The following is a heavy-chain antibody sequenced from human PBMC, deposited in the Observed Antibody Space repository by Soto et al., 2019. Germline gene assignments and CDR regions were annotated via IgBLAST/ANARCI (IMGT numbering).Heavy chain of an antibody. D-gene: IGHD6-19*01. CDR3: ARAKFDSSGWDQFDM. J-gene: IGHJ4*02. V-gene: IGHV4-34*01. CDR1: GGSYTGHF. CDR2: VSHRGNT. Sequence: WETLSLTCTLQGGSYTGHFWSWVRQPRGKGVEWMGKVSHRGNTKYDPSLKSRVTLSVDSSKNQISLALTSVSAADTAVYSCARAKFDSSGWDQFDMWGQGTLLTGSS.